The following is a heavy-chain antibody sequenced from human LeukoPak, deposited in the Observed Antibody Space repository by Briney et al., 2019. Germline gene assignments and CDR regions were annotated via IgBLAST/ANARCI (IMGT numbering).Heavy chain of an antibody. D-gene: IGHD2-15*01. J-gene: IGHJ4*02. CDR1: GFTFSSYG. CDR3: ARGDVKGYCSGGSCYYTRLLFDY. Sequence: PGGSLRLSCAASGFTFSSYGMHWVRQAPGKGLVWVSRINSDGSSTSYADSVKGRFTISRDNAKNTLYLQMNSLRAEDTAVYYCARGDVKGYCSGGSCYYTRLLFDYWGQGTLVTVSS. V-gene: IGHV3-74*01. CDR2: INSDGSST.